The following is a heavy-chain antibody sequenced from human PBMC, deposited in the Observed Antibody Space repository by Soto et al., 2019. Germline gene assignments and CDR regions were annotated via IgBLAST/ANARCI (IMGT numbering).Heavy chain of an antibody. CDR3: ARGSYYAFWSGYWDYYYYGMDV. CDR1: GFTFSDYY. CDR2: ISSSSSYT. D-gene: IGHD3-3*01. J-gene: IGHJ6*02. V-gene: IGHV3-11*06. Sequence: GGSLRLSCAASGFTFSDYYMSWIRQAPGKGLEWVSYISSSSSYTNYADSVKGRFTISRDNAKNSLYLQMNSLRAEDTAVYYCARGSYYAFWSGYWDYYYYGMDVSGQATTVTVSS.